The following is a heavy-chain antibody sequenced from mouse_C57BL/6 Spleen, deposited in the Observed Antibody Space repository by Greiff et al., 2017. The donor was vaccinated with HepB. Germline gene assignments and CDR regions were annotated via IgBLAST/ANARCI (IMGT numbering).Heavy chain of an antibody. CDR1: GYTFTGYW. CDR3: ARRGTYYSNYVFAY. J-gene: IGHJ3*01. Sequence: QVQLQQSGAELMKPGASVKLSCKATGYTFTGYWIEWVKQRPGHGLVWIGEILPGSGSTNYNEKFKGKATFTADTSSNTAYMQLSSLTTEDSAIYYCARRGTYYSNYVFAYWGQGTLVTVSA. D-gene: IGHD2-5*01. V-gene: IGHV1-9*01. CDR2: ILPGSGST.